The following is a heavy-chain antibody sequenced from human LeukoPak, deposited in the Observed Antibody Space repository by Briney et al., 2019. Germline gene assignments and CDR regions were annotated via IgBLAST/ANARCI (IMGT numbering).Heavy chain of an antibody. Sequence: PGGSLRLSCAASGFTFSSYGMHWVRQAPGKGLEWVAVIWYDGTNEYYADSVKGRFTISRDNPKNTLYLQMNSLRAEDTAVYYCAKGQWPGGNYYYYMDVWGKGTTVTVSS. D-gene: IGHD6-19*01. CDR1: GFTFSSYG. CDR3: AKGQWPGGNYYYYMDV. J-gene: IGHJ6*03. CDR2: IWYDGTNE. V-gene: IGHV3-33*06.